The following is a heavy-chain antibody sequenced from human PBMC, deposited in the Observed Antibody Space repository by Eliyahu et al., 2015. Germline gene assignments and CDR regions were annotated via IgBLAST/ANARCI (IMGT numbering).Heavy chain of an antibody. CDR3: AKSFSSGPGILGYFDY. Sequence: EVQLVESGGGLVQPGGSLXLSCXASGFXFXXXAXGWVRQAPGKGLEWVSAISGSGGSTYYADSVKGRFTISRDNSKNTLYLQMNSLRAEDTAVYYCAKSFSSGPGILGYFDYWGQGTLVTVSS. CDR2: ISGSGGST. CDR1: GFXFXXXA. J-gene: IGHJ4*02. D-gene: IGHD3-10*01. V-gene: IGHV3-23*04.